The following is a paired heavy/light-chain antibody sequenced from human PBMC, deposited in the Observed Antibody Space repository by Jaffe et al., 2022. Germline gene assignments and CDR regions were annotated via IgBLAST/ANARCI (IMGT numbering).Heavy chain of an antibody. J-gene: IGHJ4*02. CDR1: DYSISSGYY. Sequence: QVQLQESGPGLVKPSETLSLTCAVSDYSISSGYYWGWIRQTPGKGLEWIASIYHTGYTYYNPSLKSRVTISVDTSKNQLSLNLRSVTAADTAVYYCVRQGGFYGLGSLGHFDYWGQGTRVTVSS. D-gene: IGHD3-10*01. CDR3: VRQGGFYGLGSLGHFDY. V-gene: IGHV4-38-2*01. CDR2: IYHTGYT.
Light chain of an antibody. J-gene: IGLJ1*01. CDR3: QSFDSSLSDYV. Sequence: QSMLTQPPSVSGAPGQRVTISCTGSSSNIEAGYDVHWYQHIPGTAPKLLMYGNINRPSGVPDRFSGSKSGTSASLAITGLQAEDEADYYCQSFDSSLSDYVFGSGTKVTVL. V-gene: IGLV1-40*01. CDR1: SSNIEAGYD. CDR2: GNI.